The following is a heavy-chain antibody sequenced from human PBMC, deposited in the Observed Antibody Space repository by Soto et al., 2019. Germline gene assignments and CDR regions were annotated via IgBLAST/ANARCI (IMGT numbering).Heavy chain of an antibody. CDR1: GYTFTSYD. D-gene: IGHD2-2*01. V-gene: IGHV1-8*01. Sequence: ASVKVSCKASGYTFTSYDINWVRQATGQGLEWMGWMNPNSGNTGYAQKFQGRVTMTRNTSISTAYMELSSLRSEDTAVYYFAIGILYCSSTSCFDAFDIWGQGTMVTVSS. J-gene: IGHJ3*02. CDR3: AIGILYCSSTSCFDAFDI. CDR2: MNPNSGNT.